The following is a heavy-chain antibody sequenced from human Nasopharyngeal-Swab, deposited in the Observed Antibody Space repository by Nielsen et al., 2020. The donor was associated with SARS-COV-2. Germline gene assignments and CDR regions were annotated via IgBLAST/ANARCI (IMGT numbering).Heavy chain of an antibody. CDR3: ARDEGYYYDSSGYFDY. D-gene: IGHD3-22*01. CDR2: IKQDGSEK. J-gene: IGHJ4*02. V-gene: IGHV3-7*01. Sequence: VRQAPGKGLEWVANIKQDGSEKYYVDSVKGRFTISRDNAKNSLYLQMNSLRAEDTAVYYCARDEGYYYDSSGYFDYWGQGTLVTVSS.